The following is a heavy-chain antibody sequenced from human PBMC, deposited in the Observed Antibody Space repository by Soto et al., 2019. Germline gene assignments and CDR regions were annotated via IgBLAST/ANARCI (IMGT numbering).Heavy chain of an antibody. J-gene: IGHJ6*03. Sequence: QVQLVQSGAEVKKPGASVKVSCKASGYTFTSYAMHWVRQAPGQRLEWMGWINAGNGNTKYSQKFQGRVTITSDTSASTAYMELSSLRSEDTAVYYGARDHVAVAHYYYYMDVWGKGTTVTVSS. CDR3: ARDHVAVAHYYYYMDV. CDR1: GYTFTSYA. CDR2: INAGNGNT. V-gene: IGHV1-3*01. D-gene: IGHD6-19*01.